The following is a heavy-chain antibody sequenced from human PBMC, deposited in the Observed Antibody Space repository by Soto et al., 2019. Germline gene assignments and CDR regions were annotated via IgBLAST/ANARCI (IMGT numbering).Heavy chain of an antibody. V-gene: IGHV1-18*04. CDR1: GYTFTSYG. CDR3: ARTPRRTTMDRLDY. CDR2: ISAYNGNT. J-gene: IGHJ4*02. Sequence: GASVKVSCKASGYTFTSYGISWVRQAPGQGLEWMGWISAYNGNTNYAQKLQGRVTMTTDTSTSTAYMELRSLRSDDTAVYYCARTPRRTTMDRLDYWGQRTLVTVSS. D-gene: IGHD4-4*01.